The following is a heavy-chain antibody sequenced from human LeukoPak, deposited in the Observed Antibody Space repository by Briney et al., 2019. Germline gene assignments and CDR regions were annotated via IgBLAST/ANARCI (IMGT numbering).Heavy chain of an antibody. D-gene: IGHD3-10*01. J-gene: IGHJ5*02. CDR3: ARDYYGSGSWEINWFDP. CDR2: ISSSGSTI. Sequence: SGGSLRLSCAASGFTFSDYYMSWIRQAPGKGLEWVSYISSSGSTIYYADSVKGRFTISRDNAKNSLYLQMNSLRAEDTAVYYCARDYYGSGSWEINWFDPWGQGTLVTVSS. V-gene: IGHV3-11*01. CDR1: GFTFSDYY.